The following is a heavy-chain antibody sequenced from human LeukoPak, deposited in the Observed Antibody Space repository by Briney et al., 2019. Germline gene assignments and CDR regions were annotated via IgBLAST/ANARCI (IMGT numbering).Heavy chain of an antibody. J-gene: IGHJ2*01. D-gene: IGHD2-8*01. CDR2: INTDGSST. CDR3: ARERLMDWYFDL. V-gene: IGHV3-74*01. Sequence: PGGSLRLSCAASGFTSSSYWMHWVRQAPGKGLVWVSRINTDGSSTSYADSVKGRFTISRDNAKNTLYLQMNSLRAEDTAVYYCARERLMDWYFDLWGRGTLVTVSS. CDR1: GFTSSSYW.